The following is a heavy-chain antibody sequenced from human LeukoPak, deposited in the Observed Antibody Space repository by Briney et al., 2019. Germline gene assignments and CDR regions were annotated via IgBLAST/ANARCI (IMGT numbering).Heavy chain of an antibody. Sequence: GGSLRLSCAASGFTFSTYWMHWVRHAPGKGLVWVSRIKSDGSTNYTDSVKGRFTISRDNANNTLSLQMNSLRPEDTGVYYCARAPSEIGGYYPEYFRHWGQGTLVTVSS. CDR1: GFTFSTYW. CDR2: IKSDGST. D-gene: IGHD3-22*01. J-gene: IGHJ1*01. V-gene: IGHV3-74*01. CDR3: ARAPSEIGGYYPEYFRH.